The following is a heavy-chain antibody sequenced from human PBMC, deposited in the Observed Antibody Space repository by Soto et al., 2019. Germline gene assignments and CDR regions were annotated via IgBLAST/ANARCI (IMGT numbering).Heavy chain of an antibody. CDR3: ALYQLLPTAQRDAFDI. CDR1: GYTFTSYA. CDR2: INAGNGNT. D-gene: IGHD2-2*01. J-gene: IGHJ3*02. Sequence: ASVKVSCKASGYTFTSYAMHWVRQAPGQRLEWMGWINAGNGNTKYSQKFQGRVTIARDTSASTAYMELSSLRSEDTAVYYCALYQLLPTAQRDAFDIWGQGTMVTVSS. V-gene: IGHV1-3*01.